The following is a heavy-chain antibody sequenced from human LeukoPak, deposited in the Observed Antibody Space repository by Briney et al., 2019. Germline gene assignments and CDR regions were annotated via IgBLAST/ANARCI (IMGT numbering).Heavy chain of an antibody. Sequence: PSETLSLTCSVSGGSISSYYWSWIRQTPEKGLEWIGYIYYSGSTNYNPSLQSRVTISVDTSKDQFSLKLNSVTAADTAVYYCASQWPGGYYGMDVWGQGTTVTVSS. CDR1: GGSISSYY. CDR2: IYYSGST. V-gene: IGHV4-59*01. J-gene: IGHJ6*02. CDR3: ASQWPGGYYGMDV. D-gene: IGHD6-19*01.